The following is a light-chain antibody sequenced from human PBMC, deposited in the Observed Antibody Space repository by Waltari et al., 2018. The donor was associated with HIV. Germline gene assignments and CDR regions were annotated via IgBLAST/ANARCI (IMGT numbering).Light chain of an antibody. CDR3: SSYTSSSTLVV. J-gene: IGLJ2*01. V-gene: IGLV2-14*01. CDR2: RVS. CDR1: SSDVGGYTY. Sequence: QSALTQPTSVSGSPGQSITISCTGTSSDVGGYTYVSWYQQHPGKAPNRRIYRVSNRPSGVSKPVACDKSGNTAALTISGLQAEDEADYYCSSYTSSSTLVVFGGGTKLTVL.